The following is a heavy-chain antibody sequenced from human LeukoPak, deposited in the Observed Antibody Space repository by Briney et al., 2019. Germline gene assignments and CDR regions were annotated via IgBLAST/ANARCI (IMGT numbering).Heavy chain of an antibody. J-gene: IGHJ4*02. D-gene: IGHD4-17*01. CDR2: ISWNSGSI. CDR3: VRYRDGEYDF. CDR1: GFSFDDYA. V-gene: IGHV3-9*01. Sequence: PGRSLRLSCAASGFSFDDYAMYWVRQVPGKGLEWVSGISWNSGSIAYADSVKGRFTISRDNTKSSMYLEMNSLRAEDTAVYYCVRYRDGEYDFWGQGSLVTVSS.